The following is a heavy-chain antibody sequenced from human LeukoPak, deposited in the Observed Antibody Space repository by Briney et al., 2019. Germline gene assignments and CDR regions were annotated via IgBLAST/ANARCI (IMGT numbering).Heavy chain of an antibody. CDR2: INHSGST. J-gene: IGHJ3*02. D-gene: IGHD6-13*01. V-gene: IGHV4-34*01. Sequence: SETLSLTCAVYGGSFSGYYWSWIRQPPGKGLEWIGEINHSGSTNYNPSLKSRVTISVDTSKNQFSLKLSSVTAADTAVYYCASGIAAALAFDIWGQGTMVTVSS. CDR1: GGSFSGYY. CDR3: ASGIAAALAFDI.